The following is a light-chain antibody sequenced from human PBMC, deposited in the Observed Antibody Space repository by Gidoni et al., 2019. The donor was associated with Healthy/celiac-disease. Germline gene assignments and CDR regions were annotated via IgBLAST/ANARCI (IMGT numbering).Light chain of an antibody. J-gene: IGKJ1*01. CDR2: DAA. CDR1: QSISSW. Sequence: DIQMPQSPSTLSASVGDRVTITCRASQSISSWLAWYQQKPGKAPKLLIYDAASLESGVPSRFSGSGSGTEFTLTISSLQPDDLATYYCQQYNSYARTFGQGTKVEIK. V-gene: IGKV1-5*01. CDR3: QQYNSYART.